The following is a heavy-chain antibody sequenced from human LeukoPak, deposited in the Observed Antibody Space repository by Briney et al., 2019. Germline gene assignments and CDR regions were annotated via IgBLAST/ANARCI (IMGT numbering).Heavy chain of an antibody. CDR2: INPNSGGT. Sequence: ASVTVSCKASGYTFTGYYMHWVRQAPGQGLEWMGWINPNSGGTNYAQKFQGRVTMTRDTSISTAYMELSRLRSDDTAVYYCARPTSRWLLYYFDYWGQGTLVTVSS. J-gene: IGHJ4*02. CDR3: ARPTSRWLLYYFDY. V-gene: IGHV1-2*02. CDR1: GYTFTGYY. D-gene: IGHD5-24*01.